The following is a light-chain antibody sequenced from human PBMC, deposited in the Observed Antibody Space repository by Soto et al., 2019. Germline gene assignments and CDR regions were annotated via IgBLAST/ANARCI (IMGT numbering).Light chain of an antibody. Sequence: EIVLTQSPATLSVSPGERATLSCRASQSVSSNLAWYQQKPGQAPRLLIYGASTRATGIPARLSGGGSGTEFTLTISSLQSEDFAVYYCQQYNNWPSTFGQGTRLEIK. V-gene: IGKV3D-15*01. CDR3: QQYNNWPST. J-gene: IGKJ5*01. CDR2: GAS. CDR1: QSVSSN.